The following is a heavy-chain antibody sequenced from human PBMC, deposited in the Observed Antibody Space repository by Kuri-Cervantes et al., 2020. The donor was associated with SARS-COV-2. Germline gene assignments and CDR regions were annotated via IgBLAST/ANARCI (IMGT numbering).Heavy chain of an antibody. J-gene: IGHJ3*02. V-gene: IGHV4-39*02. CDR3: ARESTYTFDI. CDR1: GGSISSSSYY. D-gene: IGHD2-2*02. Sequence: SETLSLTCTVSGGSISSSSYYWGWIRQPQGKGLEWIGSIYYSGSTYYNPSLKSRVTISVDTSKNQFSLKLVSVTAADTAVYYCARESTYTFDIWGQGTLVTVSS. CDR2: IYYSGST.